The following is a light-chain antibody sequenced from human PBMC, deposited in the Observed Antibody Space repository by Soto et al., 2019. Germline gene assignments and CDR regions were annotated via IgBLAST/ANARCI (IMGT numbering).Light chain of an antibody. Sequence: EIVLTQSPCTLSLSPGERGTLSCRASQNLGTLYLAWFQQKSGQAPRLLIYSASRRATGIPDRFTGSGSGTDSTLTISRLEPEDFAVYYCQQYGSSPRTFGQGTRLEIK. V-gene: IGKV3-20*01. J-gene: IGKJ5*01. CDR2: SAS. CDR1: QNLGTLY. CDR3: QQYGSSPRT.